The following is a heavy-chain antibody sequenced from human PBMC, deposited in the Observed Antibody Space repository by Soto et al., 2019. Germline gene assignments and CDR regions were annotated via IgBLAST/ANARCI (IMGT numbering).Heavy chain of an antibody. D-gene: IGHD6-6*01. CDR1: GDSVSSNSAA. CDR2: TYYRSKWYY. J-gene: IGHJ6*02. CDR3: ARIHSSSSSDMDV. V-gene: IGHV6-1*01. Sequence: SQTLSLTCAISGDSVSSNSAASNWIRQSPSRGLEWLGRTYYRSKWYYGYAVSVKSRITINPHTSQNQFSLQLNSVTPEDTAVYYCARIHSSSSSDMDVWGQGTTVTVSS.